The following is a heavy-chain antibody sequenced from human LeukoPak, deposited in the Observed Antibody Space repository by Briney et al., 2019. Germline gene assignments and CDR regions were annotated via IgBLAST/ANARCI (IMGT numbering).Heavy chain of an antibody. D-gene: IGHD3-10*01. CDR2: IYPGDSAT. CDR3: ARPPALYYYGSGSPDDAFDI. CDR1: GYSFTSYW. V-gene: IGHV5-51*01. Sequence: GESLKISCKGSGYSFTSYWIGWVRQMPGKGLEWMGIIYPGDSATRYSPCFQGQVTISADKSISTAYLQWSSLKASDTAMYYCARPPALYYYGSGSPDDAFDIWGQGTIVTVSS. J-gene: IGHJ3*02.